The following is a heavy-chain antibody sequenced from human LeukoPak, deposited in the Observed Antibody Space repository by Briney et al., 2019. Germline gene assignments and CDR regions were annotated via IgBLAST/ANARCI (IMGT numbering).Heavy chain of an antibody. V-gene: IGHV3-9*01. D-gene: IGHD3-9*01. J-gene: IGHJ4*02. CDR1: GFTFDDYG. CDR2: ISYNSGTI. CDR3: ARGRLGGHFNWMPSPPDY. Sequence: PGGSLRLSCAASGFTFDDYGMHWVRQAPGKGLEWVSGISYNSGTISYADSVKGRFTVSRDDAANSLYLQMTSLRVEDTAVYYCARGRLGGHFNWMPSPPDYWGQGTLVTVSS.